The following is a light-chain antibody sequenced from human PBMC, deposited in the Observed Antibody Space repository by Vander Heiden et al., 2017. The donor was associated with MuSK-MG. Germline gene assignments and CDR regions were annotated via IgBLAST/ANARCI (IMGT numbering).Light chain of an antibody. J-gene: IGKJ4*01. Sequence: EIVMTQSPATLSVSPGERTTLSCRASQSVSSNLAWYQQKPGQAPRLLIYGASTRATGIPARFSGSGSGKEFTLTISSRQSEDFAVYYCQHDNNWPPLTFGGGTKVEIK. CDR1: QSVSSN. V-gene: IGKV3-15*01. CDR3: QHDNNWPPLT. CDR2: GAS.